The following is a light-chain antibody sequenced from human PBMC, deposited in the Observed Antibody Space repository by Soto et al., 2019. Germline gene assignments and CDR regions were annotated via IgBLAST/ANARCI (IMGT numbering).Light chain of an antibody. CDR3: QQYYSSWT. J-gene: IGKJ1*01. CDR2: GAS. V-gene: IGKV3-20*01. CDR1: QSISNTF. Sequence: EVVSTKCPGTLSLSPGEGATLSCRASQSISNTFLAWYQQRPGQAPRILIYGASRRATGIPDRFSGSGSGTDFTLTISRLEPEDFALYYCQQYYSSWTFGQGTKVEMK.